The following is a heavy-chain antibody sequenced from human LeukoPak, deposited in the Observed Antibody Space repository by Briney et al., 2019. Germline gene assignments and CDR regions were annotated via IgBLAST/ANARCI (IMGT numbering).Heavy chain of an antibody. CDR2: INPNSGGT. Sequence: GASVKVSCKASGYTFTGYYMHWVRQAPGQGLEWMGWINPNSGGTNYAQKFQGRVTMTRDASISTPYMELSRLRSDDTAVYYCARDNGVTMIVVVIYYFDYWGQGTLVTVSS. D-gene: IGHD3-22*01. V-gene: IGHV1-2*02. CDR3: ARDNGVTMIVVVIYYFDY. J-gene: IGHJ4*02. CDR1: GYTFTGYY.